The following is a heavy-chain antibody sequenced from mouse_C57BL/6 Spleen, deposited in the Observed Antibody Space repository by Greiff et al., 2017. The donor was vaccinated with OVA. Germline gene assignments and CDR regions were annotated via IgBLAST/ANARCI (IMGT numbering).Heavy chain of an antibody. CDR3: ARGRDYDPAWFAY. Sequence: VQLKESGPELVKPGASVKISCKASGYSFTDYNMNWVKQSNGKSLEWIGVINPNYGTTSYNQKFKGKATLTVDQSSSTAYMQLNSLTSEDSAVYYCARGRDYDPAWFAYWGQGTLVTVSA. D-gene: IGHD2-4*01. J-gene: IGHJ3*01. CDR2: INPNYGTT. V-gene: IGHV1-39*01. CDR1: GYSFTDYN.